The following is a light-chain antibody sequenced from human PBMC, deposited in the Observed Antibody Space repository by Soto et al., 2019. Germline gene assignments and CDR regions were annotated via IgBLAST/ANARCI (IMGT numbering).Light chain of an antibody. CDR2: AAS. V-gene: IGKV1-39*01. CDR1: QSITRY. Sequence: DIQMTQSPSSLSASIGDRVTITCRASQSITRYLNWYQQKPGKAPKLLIYAASNLHSGVPSRFSGSGSGTDFTLTISSLQPEDFVTYYCQQSFSSPRTFDQGTKVEVK. J-gene: IGKJ1*01. CDR3: QQSFSSPRT.